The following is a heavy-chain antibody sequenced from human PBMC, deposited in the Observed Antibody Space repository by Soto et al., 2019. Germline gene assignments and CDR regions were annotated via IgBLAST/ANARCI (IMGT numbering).Heavy chain of an antibody. CDR3: ARDDSSGYYYPNWFDP. CDR1: GGTFSSYA. CDR2: IIPIFGTA. D-gene: IGHD3-22*01. V-gene: IGHV1-69*06. Sequence: QVQLVQSGAEVKKPGSSVTVSCKASGGTFSSYAISWVRQAPGQGLEWMGGIIPIFGTANYAQKFQGRVTITADKSTSTAYMELSSLRSEDTAVYYCARDDSSGYYYPNWFDPWGQGTLVTVSS. J-gene: IGHJ5*02.